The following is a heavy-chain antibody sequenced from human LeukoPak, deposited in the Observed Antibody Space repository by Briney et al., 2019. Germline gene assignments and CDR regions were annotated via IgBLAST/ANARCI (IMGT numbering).Heavy chain of an antibody. D-gene: IGHD3-10*01. CDR2: IKSKTDGGTA. CDR3: TPGGTRGVY. V-gene: IGHV3-15*01. Sequence: GGSLRLSCAASGFTFSNAWMSWVRQAPGKGLEWVGHIKSKTDGGTADYAAPVKGRFTISRDDSKTTLYLQMNSLKTEDTAVYYCTPGGTRGVYWGQGTLVTVSS. J-gene: IGHJ4*02. CDR1: GFTFSNAW.